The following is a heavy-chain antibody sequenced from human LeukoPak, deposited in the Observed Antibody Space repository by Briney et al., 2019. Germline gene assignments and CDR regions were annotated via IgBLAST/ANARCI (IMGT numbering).Heavy chain of an antibody. Sequence: PGGSLRLSCAASVFSFSSFAMTWVPQAPGKGLEWVSSLTGGHYATYNTDSVKGRFTISRDNAKNTLYLQMNSLRADDTAIYYCTKDPNGDYIGAFDPWGQGTLVTVSS. CDR2: LTGGHYAT. CDR3: TKDPNGDYIGAFDP. V-gene: IGHV3-23*01. J-gene: IGHJ5*02. CDR1: VFSFSSFA. D-gene: IGHD4-17*01.